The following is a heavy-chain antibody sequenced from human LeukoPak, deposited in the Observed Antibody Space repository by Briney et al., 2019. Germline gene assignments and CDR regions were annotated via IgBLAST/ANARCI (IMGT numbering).Heavy chain of an antibody. D-gene: IGHD5-24*01. Sequence: SETLSLTCGVSGGSITNTNYWTWVRQPPGKGLEWIGEVNLQGSTNYNPSLMGRVAISVDTSENHISLQLTSVTAADTAVYYCARYSRERWPLFDYWGQGTLVTVSS. J-gene: IGHJ4*02. CDR1: GGSITNTNY. CDR3: ARYSRERWPLFDY. CDR2: VNLQGST. V-gene: IGHV4-4*02.